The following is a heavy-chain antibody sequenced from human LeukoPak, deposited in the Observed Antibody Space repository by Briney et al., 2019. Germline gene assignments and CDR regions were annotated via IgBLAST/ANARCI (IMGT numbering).Heavy chain of an antibody. J-gene: IGHJ4*02. Sequence: ASVKVSCKASGYTFTHYYIHWVRQAPGQGLEWMGIINPSGGSTNYAQNFQGRVTLTRDTSTGTVYMELNSLRSEDTAVYFCARSPYTSGSLFYLDYRGQGALVTVSS. CDR1: GYTFTHYY. D-gene: IGHD1-1*01. CDR2: INPSGGST. V-gene: IGHV1-46*01. CDR3: ARSPYTSGSLFYLDY.